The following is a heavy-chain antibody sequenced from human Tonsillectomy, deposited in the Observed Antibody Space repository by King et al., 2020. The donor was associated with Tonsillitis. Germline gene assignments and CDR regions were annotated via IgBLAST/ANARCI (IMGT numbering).Heavy chain of an antibody. CDR1: GGTFNNYV. CDR3: ARVNNGWLEVDY. CDR2: IIPIFGTP. Sequence: QLVQSGAEVKKPGSSVKVSCKASGGTFNNYVISWVRQAPGQGLEWMGGIIPIFGTPNYAQKFQGRVTIIADASTPTAYMELSSLRSEYTAVYYCARVNNGWLEVDYWGQGTLVTV. V-gene: IGHV1-69*01. J-gene: IGHJ4*02. D-gene: IGHD6-19*01.